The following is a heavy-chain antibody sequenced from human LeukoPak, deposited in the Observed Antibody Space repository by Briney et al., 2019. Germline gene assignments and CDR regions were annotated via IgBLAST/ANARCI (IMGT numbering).Heavy chain of an antibody. V-gene: IGHV4-31*03. J-gene: IGHJ6*03. CDR2: IYYSGST. CDR3: ASESQVVPAAIYYYYYMDV. CDR1: GGSISSGGYY. D-gene: IGHD2-2*01. Sequence: SQTLSLTCTVSGGSISSGGYYWSWIRQHPGKGLEWIGYIYYSGSTYYNPSLKSRVTISVDTSKNQFSLKLSSVTAADTAVYYCASESQVVPAAIYYYYYMDVWGKGTTVTVSS.